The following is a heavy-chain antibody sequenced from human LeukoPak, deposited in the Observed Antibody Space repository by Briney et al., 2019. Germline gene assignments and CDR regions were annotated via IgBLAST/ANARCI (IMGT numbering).Heavy chain of an antibody. CDR2: ISYDGSNK. CDR1: GFTFSDYY. D-gene: IGHD5-18*01. V-gene: IGHV3-30-3*01. J-gene: IGHJ4*02. CDR3: ASDREDTANLHYFDY. Sequence: GGSLRLSCAASGFTFSDYYMSWIRQAPGKGLEWVAVISYDGSNKYYADSVKGRFTISRDNSKNTLYLQMNSLRVEDTAVYYCASDREDTANLHYFDYWGQGTLVTVSS.